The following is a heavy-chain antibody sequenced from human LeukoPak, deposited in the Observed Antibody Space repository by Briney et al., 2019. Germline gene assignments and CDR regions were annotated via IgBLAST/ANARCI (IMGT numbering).Heavy chain of an antibody. CDR1: GFSFNSYD. Sequence: PGGSLRLSCAASGFSFNSYDMHWVRQAPGKGLEWVSSINWNGGSTGYADSVKGRFTISRDNAKNSLYLQMNSLRAEDTALYYCARFSAVAGTDHWGQGTLVTVSS. CDR3: ARFSAVAGTDH. CDR2: INWNGGST. D-gene: IGHD6-19*01. J-gene: IGHJ4*02. V-gene: IGHV3-20*04.